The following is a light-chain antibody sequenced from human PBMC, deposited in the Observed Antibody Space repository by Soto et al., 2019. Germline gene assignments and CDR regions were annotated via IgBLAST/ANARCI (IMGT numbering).Light chain of an antibody. J-gene: IGLJ1*01. Sequence: QSVLTQPRSVSGSPGQSVTISCTGTSSDVGGYNYVSWYQHHPGKAPKLMIYDVSKRPSGVPDRFSGSKSGNTASLTISGLQAEDEADYYCCSYTSDSSYVFGSGTKVTVL. CDR2: DVS. V-gene: IGLV2-11*01. CDR1: SSDVGGYNY. CDR3: CSYTSDSSYV.